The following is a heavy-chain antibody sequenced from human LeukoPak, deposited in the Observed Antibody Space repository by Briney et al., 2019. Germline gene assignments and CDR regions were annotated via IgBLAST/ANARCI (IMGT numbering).Heavy chain of an antibody. CDR1: GDSVSSNSAA. V-gene: IGHV6-1*01. D-gene: IGHD3-10*01. CDR3: ARDEVLWFGELRYYYGMDV. Sequence: SQTLSLTCALSGDSVSSNSAAWNWIRQSPSRGLEWLGRTYYRSKWYNDYAVSVKSRITINPDTSKNQFSLQLNSVTPEDTAVYYCARDEVLWFGELRYYYGMDVWGQGTTVTVSS. CDR2: TYYRSKWYN. J-gene: IGHJ6*02.